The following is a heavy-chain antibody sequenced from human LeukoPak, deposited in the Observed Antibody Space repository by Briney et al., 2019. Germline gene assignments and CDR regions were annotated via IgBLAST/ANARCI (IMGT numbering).Heavy chain of an antibody. CDR3: ARLESRLRFLEWSPDNWFDP. D-gene: IGHD3-3*01. CDR2: IIPIFGTA. J-gene: IGHJ5*02. Sequence: SVKVSCKASGGTFSSYAISWVRQAPGQGLEWMGGIIPIFGTANYAQKFQGRVTITADESTSTAYMELSSLRSEDTAVYYCARLESRLRFLEWSPDNWFDPWGQGTLVTVSS. CDR1: GGTFSSYA. V-gene: IGHV1-69*13.